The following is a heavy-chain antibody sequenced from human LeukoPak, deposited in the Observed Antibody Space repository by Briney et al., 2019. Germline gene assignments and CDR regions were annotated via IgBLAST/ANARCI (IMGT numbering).Heavy chain of an antibody. CDR3: AKVPRELTGK. CDR2: MNPNSGNT. CDR1: GYTFTSYD. D-gene: IGHD3-10*01. Sequence: GASVKVSCKASGYTFTSYDINWVRQATGQGLGWMGYMNPNSGNTVYAQKFRGRVTMTRNISISTAYMELSSLRSEDTAVYYCAKVPRELTGKWGQGTLVTVSS. J-gene: IGHJ4*02. V-gene: IGHV1-8*01.